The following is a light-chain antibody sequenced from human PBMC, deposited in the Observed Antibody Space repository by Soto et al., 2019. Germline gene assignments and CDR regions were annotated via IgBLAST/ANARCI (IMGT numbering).Light chain of an antibody. CDR1: SSDVGTYSY. Sequence: QSVLTQPASVSGSPGQSITISCAGTSSDVGTYSYVSWYQQHPGKAPKLMIYDVNNRPSGVSNRFSGSKSGNTASLTISGLQAEDEADYYCTSYTTSTTPYVFGGGTKVTV. CDR2: DVN. V-gene: IGLV2-14*01. J-gene: IGLJ1*01. CDR3: TSYTTSTTPYV.